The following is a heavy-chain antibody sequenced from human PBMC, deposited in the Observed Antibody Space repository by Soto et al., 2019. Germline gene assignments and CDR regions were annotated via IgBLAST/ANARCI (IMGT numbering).Heavy chain of an antibody. CDR1: GGSISSGSFY. V-gene: IGHV4-31*03. Sequence: PSETLSLTCTVSGGSISSGSFYWTWIRQHPGKGLEFIGYIYYSGDTYYNPSLRSRVIISLDTSKNQFSLTLNSVTAADTAMYYCAREWSGGRRDGNPDKYFGMDVWGQVTTVT. CDR2: IYYSGDT. D-gene: IGHD3-16*01. CDR3: AREWSGGRRDGNPDKYFGMDV. J-gene: IGHJ6*02.